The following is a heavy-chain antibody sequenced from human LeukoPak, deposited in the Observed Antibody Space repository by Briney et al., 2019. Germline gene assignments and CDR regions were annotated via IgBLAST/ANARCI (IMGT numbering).Heavy chain of an antibody. CDR1: GYTFTGYY. CDR3: AREVSYGAGFDY. J-gene: IGHJ4*02. CDR2: INPNSGGT. D-gene: IGHD3-10*01. V-gene: IGHV1-2*02. Sequence: ASVKVSCKASGYTFTGYYMHWVRQAPGQELEWMGWINPNSGGTNYAQKFQGRVTMTRDTSISTAYMELSRLRSDDTAVHYCAREVSYGAGFDYWGQGTLVTVSS.